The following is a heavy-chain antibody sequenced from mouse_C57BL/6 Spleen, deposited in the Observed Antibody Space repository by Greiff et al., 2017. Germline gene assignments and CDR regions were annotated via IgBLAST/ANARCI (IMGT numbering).Heavy chain of an antibody. CDR2: INPSSGYT. V-gene: IGHV1-7*01. J-gene: IGHJ2*01. CDR1: GYTFTSYW. CDR3: ARYYGSSYGY. D-gene: IGHD1-1*01. Sequence: VQLQQPGAELVKPGASVKLSCKASGYTFTSYWMNWVKQRPGQGLEWIGDINPSSGYTKYNQKFKDKATLTADKSSSTAYMQLSSLTSEDSAVYDCARYYGSSYGYWGQGTTLTVSS.